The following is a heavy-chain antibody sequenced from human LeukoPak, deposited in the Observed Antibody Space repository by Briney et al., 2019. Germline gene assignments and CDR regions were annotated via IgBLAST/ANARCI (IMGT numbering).Heavy chain of an antibody. V-gene: IGHV4-34*01. Sequence: SETLSLTRAVYGGSFSGYYWSWIRQPPGKGLEWIGEINHSGSTNYNPSLKSRVTISVDTSKNQFSLKLSSVTAADTAVYYCARHGIAAAGTVYWYFDLWGRGTLVTVSS. CDR3: ARHGIAAAGTVYWYFDL. CDR2: INHSGST. D-gene: IGHD6-13*01. CDR1: GGSFSGYY. J-gene: IGHJ2*01.